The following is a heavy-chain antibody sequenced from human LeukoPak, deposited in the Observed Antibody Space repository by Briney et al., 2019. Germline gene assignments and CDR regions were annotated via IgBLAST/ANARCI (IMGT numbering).Heavy chain of an antibody. CDR2: IYYSGST. Sequence: SETLSLTCTVSGGSISSYYWSWIRQPPGKGLEWIGYIYYSGSTNYNPSLKSRVTISVDTSKNQFSLKLSSVTAADTAVYYCARGSRSSSWLFDPWGQGTLVTVPS. V-gene: IGHV4-59*01. CDR1: GGSISSYY. D-gene: IGHD6-13*01. J-gene: IGHJ5*02. CDR3: ARGSRSSSWLFDP.